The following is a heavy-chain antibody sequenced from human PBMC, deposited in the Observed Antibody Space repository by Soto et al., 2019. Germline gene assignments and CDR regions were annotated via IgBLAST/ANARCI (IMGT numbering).Heavy chain of an antibody. Sequence: EVQLVESGGGLVQPGGSLRLSGAASGFTFSSYWMSWVRQAPGKGLEGVANIKQDGSEKYYVDSLKGRFTISRANAKHALYLQMNSLRAEDTAVYYCARDRDWYSSSPEDSWGQGTLVTFAS. V-gene: IGHV3-7*01. CDR2: IKQDGSEK. CDR3: ARDRDWYSSSPEDS. J-gene: IGHJ4*02. CDR1: GFTFSSYW. D-gene: IGHD6-6*01.